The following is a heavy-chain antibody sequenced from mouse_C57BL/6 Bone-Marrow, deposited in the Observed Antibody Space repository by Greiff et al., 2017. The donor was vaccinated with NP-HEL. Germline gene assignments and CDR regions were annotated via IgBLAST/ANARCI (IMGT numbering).Heavy chain of an antibody. CDR1: GFSLTSYG. Sequence: VKLQESGPGLVAPSQSLSITCTVSGFSLTSYGVDWVRQPPGKGLEWLGVIWGGGSTNYNSALMYRLSISKDNSKSQVFLKMNSLQTDDTAMYYCAKHGYGSRRGDYAMDYWGQGTSVTVSS. V-gene: IGHV2-9*01. J-gene: IGHJ4*01. D-gene: IGHD1-1*01. CDR3: AKHGYGSRRGDYAMDY. CDR2: IWGGGST.